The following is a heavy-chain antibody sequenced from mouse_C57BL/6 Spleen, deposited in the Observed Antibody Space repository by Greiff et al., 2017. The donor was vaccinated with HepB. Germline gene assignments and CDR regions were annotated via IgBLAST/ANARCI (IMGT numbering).Heavy chain of an antibody. CDR1: GYTFTSYW. CDR2: IDPSDSYT. Sequence: QVQLQQPGAELVRPGTSVKLSCKASGYTFTSYWMHWVKQRPGQGLEWIGVIDPSDSYTNYNHKFKGKATLTVDTSSCTASMQLRSLTSEDSAVYYSAREGEMFGYWGEGTPRTVSS. CDR3: AREGEMFGY. V-gene: IGHV1-59*01. J-gene: IGHJ2*01.